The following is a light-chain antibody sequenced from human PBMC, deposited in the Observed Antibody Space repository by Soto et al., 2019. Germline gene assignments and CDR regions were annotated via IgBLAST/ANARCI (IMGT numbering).Light chain of an antibody. J-gene: IGKJ5*01. V-gene: IGKV3-15*01. CDR3: QQYNNYIT. Sequence: EIVMTQSPATLSVSPGERATLSCGASQSISTNLAWYQHKPGQAPRLLIYGASTRATAIPARFSGSGSGTEFTLTINSLQSEDFAVYYCQQYNNYITFGQGTRLEIK. CDR2: GAS. CDR1: QSISTN.